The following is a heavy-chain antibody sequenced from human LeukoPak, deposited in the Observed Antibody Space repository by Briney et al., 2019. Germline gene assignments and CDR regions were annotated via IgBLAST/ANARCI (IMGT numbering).Heavy chain of an antibody. J-gene: IGHJ4*02. Sequence: AESLKISCQGSGYTFTAYWIGWVRQMPGQGLEWMGIIYPGDSETRYSPSFQGQVTISADKSISTAYLQWSNLKASDTAMYYCPRGSSTFDYWGQGTLVTVSS. V-gene: IGHV5-51*01. CDR2: IYPGDSET. CDR3: PRGSSTFDY. D-gene: IGHD1-26*01. CDR1: GYTFTAYW.